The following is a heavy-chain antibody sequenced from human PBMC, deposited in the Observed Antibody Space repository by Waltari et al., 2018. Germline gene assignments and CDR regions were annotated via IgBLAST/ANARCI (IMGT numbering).Heavy chain of an antibody. CDR2: IYSSATT. V-gene: IGHV3-66*01. CDR1: GFTVTSPY. D-gene: IGHD6-6*01. Sequence: EGQLVESGGGLVKPGGSLRLSCAASGFTVTSPYMNWVRQDPGKGLEWVSTIYSSATTFYADSVKGRFTISRDNSKNLLFLQMDDLRVNDTAVYYCARGGQIVRPRPLDLWGPGTLVTVSS. J-gene: IGHJ3*01. CDR3: ARGGQIVRPRPLDL.